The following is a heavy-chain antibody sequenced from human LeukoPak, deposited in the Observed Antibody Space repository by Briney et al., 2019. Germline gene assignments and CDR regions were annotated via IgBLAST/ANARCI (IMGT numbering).Heavy chain of an antibody. Sequence: SETLSLTCAVYGGSFSGYYWSWIRQPPGKGLEWIGEINHSGSTNYNPSLKSRVTISVDTSKNQFSLKLSSVTAADTAVYYCARGLLRGPSFSRAGYFDLWGRGTLVTVSS. CDR1: GGSFSGYY. CDR3: ARGLLRGPSFSRAGYFDL. D-gene: IGHD2-21*01. J-gene: IGHJ2*01. V-gene: IGHV4-34*01. CDR2: INHSGST.